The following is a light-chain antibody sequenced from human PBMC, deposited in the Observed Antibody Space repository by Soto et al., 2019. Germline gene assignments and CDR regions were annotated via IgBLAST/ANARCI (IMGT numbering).Light chain of an antibody. CDR1: QSVSSY. V-gene: IGKV3-11*01. CDR2: DAS. J-gene: IGKJ1*01. CDR3: QQRSNWPWT. Sequence: EIVLTQSPGTLSLSPGERATLSCRASQSVSSYLAWYQQKPGQAPRLLIYDASNRATGIPARFSGNGSGTDFTLTISSLEPEDFAVYYCQQRSNWPWTFGQGTKVEIK.